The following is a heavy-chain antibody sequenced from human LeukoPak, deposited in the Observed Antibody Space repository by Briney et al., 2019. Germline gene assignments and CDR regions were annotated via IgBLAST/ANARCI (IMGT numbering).Heavy chain of an antibody. CDR1: GDSVSSNSAA. V-gene: IGHV6-1*01. J-gene: IGHJ4*02. Sequence: SQTLPLTCAISGDSVSSNSAAWNWIRQSPSRGLEWLGRTYYRSKWYNDYAVSVKSRITINPDTSKNQFSLQLNSVTPEDTAVYYCARARWILAYYYDSSGYYIFDYWGQGTLVTVSS. D-gene: IGHD3-22*01. CDR2: TYYRSKWYN. CDR3: ARARWILAYYYDSSGYYIFDY.